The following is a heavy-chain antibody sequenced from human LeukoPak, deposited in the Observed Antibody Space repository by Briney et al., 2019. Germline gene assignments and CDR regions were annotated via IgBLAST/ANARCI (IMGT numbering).Heavy chain of an antibody. D-gene: IGHD1-26*01. Sequence: SETLSLTCTVSGGSIGSYYWSWIRQPPGEGLEWIGYIYYSGSTSYNPSLKSRVSISVDMSKNQFSLKLSSVTAADTAVYYCARGSRNIDHWGQGTLVTVSS. CDR3: ARGSRNIDH. CDR1: GGSIGSYY. V-gene: IGHV4-59*01. J-gene: IGHJ4*02. CDR2: IYYSGST.